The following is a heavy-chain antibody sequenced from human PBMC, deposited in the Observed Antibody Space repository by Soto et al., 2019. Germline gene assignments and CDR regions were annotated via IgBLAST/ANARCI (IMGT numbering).Heavy chain of an antibody. Sequence: EVQLVESGGGLVLPGGSLRLSCAASGFSFNNYWMSWVRQAPGKGLEWVANIKEDGSEKYFVDSVKGRFTISRDNSKKSLYLQMNNLRADDTAVYYCARGAGDNWGQGTLVTVSS. V-gene: IGHV3-7*03. CDR1: GFSFNNYW. CDR2: IKEDGSEK. J-gene: IGHJ4*02. CDR3: ARGAGDN.